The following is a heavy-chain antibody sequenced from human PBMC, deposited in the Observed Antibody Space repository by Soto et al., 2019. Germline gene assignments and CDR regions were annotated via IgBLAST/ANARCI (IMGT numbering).Heavy chain of an antibody. D-gene: IGHD2-21*02. V-gene: IGHV4-61*01. CDR1: GGSVSSGSYY. CDR2: IYYSGST. Sequence: QVQLQESGPGLVKPSETLSLTCTVSGGSVSSGSYYWSWIRQPPGKGLEWIGYIYYSGSTNYNPSLKSRVTISVDTSNNQFSLKLSSVTAADTAVYYCASRPSYCGGDCYSPIDYWGQGTLVTVSS. J-gene: IGHJ4*02. CDR3: ASRPSYCGGDCYSPIDY.